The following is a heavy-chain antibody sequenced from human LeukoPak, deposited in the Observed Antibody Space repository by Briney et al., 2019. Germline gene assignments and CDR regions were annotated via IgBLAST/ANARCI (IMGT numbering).Heavy chain of an antibody. V-gene: IGHV4-34*01. D-gene: IGHD4-23*01. CDR1: GGSFSGYY. CDR2: INHSGST. J-gene: IGHJ4*02. CDR3: ARASYYGGNSGEDY. Sequence: SETLSLTCAVYGGSFSGYYWSWIRQPPGKGLEWIGEINHSGSTNYNPSLKSRVTISVDTSKNQFSLKLSSVTAADTAVYYCARASYYGGNSGEDYWGQGTLVTVSS.